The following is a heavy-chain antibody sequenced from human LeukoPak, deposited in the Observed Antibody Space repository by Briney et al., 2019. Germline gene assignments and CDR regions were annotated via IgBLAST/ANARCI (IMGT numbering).Heavy chain of an antibody. J-gene: IGHJ4*02. D-gene: IGHD3-3*01. Sequence: SETLSLTCTVPGGSISSYYWSWIRQPPGKGLEWIGYIYYSGSTYYNPSLKSRVTISVDTSKNQFSLKLSSVTAADTAVYYCARYYDFWSGLPSGYFDYWGQGTLVTVSS. CDR1: GGSISSYY. CDR2: IYYSGST. CDR3: ARYYDFWSGLPSGYFDY. V-gene: IGHV4-59*08.